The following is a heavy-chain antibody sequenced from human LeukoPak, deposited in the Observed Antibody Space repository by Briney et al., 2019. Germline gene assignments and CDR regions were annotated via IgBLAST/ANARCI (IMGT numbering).Heavy chain of an antibody. D-gene: IGHD6-19*01. CDR2: IKQDGGEK. Sequence: PGGSLRLSCAASGFTFSSYWMSWVRQAPGKGLEWVANIKQDGGEKDYVDSVKGRFTISRDNAKNSLYLQMNSLRAEDTAVYYCASGYSSGWYVIDYWGQGTLVTVSS. J-gene: IGHJ4*02. CDR1: GFTFSSYW. V-gene: IGHV3-7*01. CDR3: ASGYSSGWYVIDY.